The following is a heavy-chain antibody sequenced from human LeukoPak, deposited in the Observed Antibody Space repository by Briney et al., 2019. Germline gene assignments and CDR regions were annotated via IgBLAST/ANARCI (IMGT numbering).Heavy chain of an antibody. CDR3: ARGSRVRGEKGATYFDY. V-gene: IGHV1-69*06. J-gene: IGHJ4*02. D-gene: IGHD3-10*01. CDR2: IIPIFGTA. Sequence: SVKVSFKASGGTFSIYAISWVRQAPGQGLEWMGGIIPIFGTANYAQKFQGRVTITADKSTSTAYMELRSLRSDDTAVYYCARGSRVRGEKGATYFDYWGQGTLVTVSS. CDR1: GGTFSIYA.